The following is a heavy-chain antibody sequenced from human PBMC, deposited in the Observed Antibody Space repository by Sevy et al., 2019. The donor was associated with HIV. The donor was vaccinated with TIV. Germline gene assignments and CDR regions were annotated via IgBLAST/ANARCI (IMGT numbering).Heavy chain of an antibody. V-gene: IGHV1-18*04. J-gene: IGHJ4*02. CDR3: ATYRTDNSGWFRFDH. D-gene: IGHD6-13*01. Sequence: ASVKVSCKASGYTSTNYGISWVRQAPGQGLEWMGWISVYNDNTKYAQKVQGRITMTTDTSTSTAYINLRSLRSDDSAVYYCATYRTDNSGWFRFDHWGQGILVTVSS. CDR1: GYTSTNYG. CDR2: ISVYNDNT.